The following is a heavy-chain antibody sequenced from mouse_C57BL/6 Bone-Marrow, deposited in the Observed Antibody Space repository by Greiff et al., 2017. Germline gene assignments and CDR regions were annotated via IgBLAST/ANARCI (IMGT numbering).Heavy chain of an antibody. CDR3: ATYDYYAMDY. J-gene: IGHJ4*01. D-gene: IGHD6-5*01. Sequence: VQVQQPGAELVRPGTSVKLSCKASGYTFTSYWLHWVKQRPGQGLEWIGVIDPSDSYTNYNQKFKGKATLTVDTSSRPAYMQLSSLTSEDSAVYYCATYDYYAMDYWGQGTSVTVSS. CDR2: IDPSDSYT. V-gene: IGHV1-59*01. CDR1: GYTFTSYW.